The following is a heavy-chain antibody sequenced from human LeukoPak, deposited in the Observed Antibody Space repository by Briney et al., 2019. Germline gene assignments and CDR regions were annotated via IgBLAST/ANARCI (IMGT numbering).Heavy chain of an antibody. CDR3: ARGTITFGGVIPPGY. Sequence: SETLSLTCTVSGGSISSGGYSWSWIRQHPGKGLEWIGYIYYSGSTYYNPSLKSRVTISVDTSKNQFSLKLSSVTAADTAVYYCARGTITFGGVIPPGYWGQGTLVTVSS. J-gene: IGHJ4*02. CDR1: GGSISSGGYS. V-gene: IGHV4-31*03. CDR2: IYYSGST. D-gene: IGHD3-16*02.